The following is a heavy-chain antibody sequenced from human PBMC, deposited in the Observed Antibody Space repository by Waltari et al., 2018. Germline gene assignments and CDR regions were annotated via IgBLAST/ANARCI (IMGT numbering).Heavy chain of an antibody. D-gene: IGHD3-3*01. CDR3: ARHGEDLVAFDI. Sequence: QLQLQESGPGLVKPSETLSLTCTVSGGSISSSSYYWGWIRQPPGKGLEWIGSIYYSGRTYYNPSLKSRVTISVDTSKNQFSLKLSSVTAADTAVYYCARHGEDLVAFDIWGQGTMVTVSS. V-gene: IGHV4-39*01. CDR2: IYYSGRT. J-gene: IGHJ3*02. CDR1: GGSISSSSYY.